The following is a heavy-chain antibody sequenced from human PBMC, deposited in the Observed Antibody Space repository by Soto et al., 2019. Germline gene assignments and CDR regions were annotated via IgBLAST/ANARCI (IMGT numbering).Heavy chain of an antibody. CDR2: ISAYNGNT. Sequence: GASVKVSCEASRYTFAGCASWWVHQSTEKGLEWMGWISAYNGNTNYAQKLQGRVTMTTDTSTSTAYMELRSLRSDDTAVYYFVRVPITMVRENVNCFDPWGQGTLVTVSS. CDR3: VRVPITMVRENVNCFDP. D-gene: IGHD3-10*01. V-gene: IGHV1-18*01. J-gene: IGHJ5*02. CDR1: RYTFAGCA.